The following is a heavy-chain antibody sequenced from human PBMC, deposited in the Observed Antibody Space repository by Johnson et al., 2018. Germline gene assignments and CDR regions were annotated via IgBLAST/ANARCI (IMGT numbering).Heavy chain of an antibody. D-gene: IGHD5-18*01. CDR2: INHSGST. V-gene: IGHV4-34*01. Sequence: QVQLQQWGAGLLKPSETXSLTCAVYGGSFSGYYWSWIRQPPGKGLEWIGEINHSGSTNYNPSLKSRVTISVDTSKNQISLKLSSGTAADTAVYYCARFLYSYGTGSLYMDVWGKGTTVTVSS. CDR3: ARFLYSYGTGSLYMDV. CDR1: GGSFSGYY. J-gene: IGHJ6*03.